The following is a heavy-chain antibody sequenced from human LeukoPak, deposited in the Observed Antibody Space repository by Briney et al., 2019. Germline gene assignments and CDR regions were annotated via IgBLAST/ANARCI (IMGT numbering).Heavy chain of an antibody. CDR3: ARDRLGDYDHSGYYDK. D-gene: IGHD3-22*01. CDR1: GFTFSDYY. J-gene: IGHJ4*02. Sequence: GGSLRLSCAASGFTFSDYYMSWLRQAPGKGLEWVSYICDSGRTIYYADSVKGRFTISRDNAKNSVYLQMNNLGAEDTAVYYCARDRLGDYDHSGYYDKWGQGTLVTVSS. V-gene: IGHV3-11*01. CDR2: ICDSGRTI.